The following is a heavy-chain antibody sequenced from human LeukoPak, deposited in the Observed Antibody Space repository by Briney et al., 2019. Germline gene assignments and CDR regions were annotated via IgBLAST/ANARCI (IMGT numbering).Heavy chain of an antibody. V-gene: IGHV3-23*01. CDR3: AKVFRPPLGYCSGGSCPRKGVTDY. Sequence: GGSLRLSCAASGFTFSSYAMSWVRQAPGKGLEWVSAISGSGGSTYYADSVKGRFTISRDNSKNTLYLQMNSLRAEDTAVYYCAKVFRPPLGYCSGGSCPRKGVTDYWGQGTLVTVSS. D-gene: IGHD2-15*01. J-gene: IGHJ4*02. CDR2: ISGSGGST. CDR1: GFTFSSYA.